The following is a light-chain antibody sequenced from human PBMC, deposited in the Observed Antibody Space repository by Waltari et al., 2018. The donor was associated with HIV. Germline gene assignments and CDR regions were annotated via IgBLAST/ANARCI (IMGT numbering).Light chain of an antibody. V-gene: IGLV1-44*01. CDR2: SNN. Sequence: QSVLTQPPSASGTPGQRVTISCSGSSSNIGSNTVNWYQQLPGTARRLLIYSNNQRPSGVPDRFSGSKSGTSASLAISGRQSEDEADYYCAAWDDSLSGLVVFGGGTKLTVL. CDR3: AAWDDSLSGLVV. J-gene: IGLJ2*01. CDR1: SSNIGSNT.